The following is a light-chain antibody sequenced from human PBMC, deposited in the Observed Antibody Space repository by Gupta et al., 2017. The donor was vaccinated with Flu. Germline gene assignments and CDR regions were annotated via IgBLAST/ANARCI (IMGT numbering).Light chain of an antibody. CDR1: QRISRY. Sequence: PSSLSVSVGDRVTITCRASQRISRYLDWYQQKPGKAPKLLIYAASRVESGIPSRFSGSGSGTDFTLTISRLQPEDFATYYCQQSNSTPPTFGQGTRLEIK. V-gene: IGKV1-39*01. CDR3: QQSNSTPPT. J-gene: IGKJ5*01. CDR2: AAS.